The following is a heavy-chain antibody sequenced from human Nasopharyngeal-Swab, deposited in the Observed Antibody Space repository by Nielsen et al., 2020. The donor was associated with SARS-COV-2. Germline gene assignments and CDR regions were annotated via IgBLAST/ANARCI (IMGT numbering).Heavy chain of an antibody. CDR2: INHSGST. D-gene: IGHD3-22*01. J-gene: IGHJ4*02. V-gene: IGHV4-34*01. Sequence: AVTLSLTCAVYGGSFSGYYWSWIRKPPGKGLEWIGEINHSGSTNYNPYLKSRVTISVDTSNNQFSLHPTSVTAADTAVYYCARSRVITYFSASSGYYYFDYWGQGTLVTVSS. CDR1: GGSFSGYY. CDR3: ARSRVITYFSASSGYYYFDY.